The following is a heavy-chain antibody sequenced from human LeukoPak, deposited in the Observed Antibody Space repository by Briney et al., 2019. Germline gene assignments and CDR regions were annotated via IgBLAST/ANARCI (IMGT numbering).Heavy chain of an antibody. CDR2: IIPIFGTA. Sequence: GASVKVSCKASGGTFSNYAISWVRQSPGQGLEWMGGIIPIFGTANYAQKFQGRVTITADESTSTAYMELSSLTSEDTAVYYCAEEDNPDDAFDIWGQGTMVTVSS. CDR1: GGTFSNYA. J-gene: IGHJ3*02. D-gene: IGHD1-14*01. CDR3: AEEDNPDDAFDI. V-gene: IGHV1-69*13.